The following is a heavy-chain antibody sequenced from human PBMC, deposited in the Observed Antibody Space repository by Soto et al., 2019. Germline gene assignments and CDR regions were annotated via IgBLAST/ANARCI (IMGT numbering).Heavy chain of an antibody. Sequence: QVQLVQSGAEVKKPGASVKVSCKASGYTFTSYDINWVRQATGQGLEWMGWMNPNSGNTGYAQKFQGRVTMTRNTSISTAYMELSSLRSEDTAVYYCARGSTDFWSGYNWFDPWGQGTLVTVSS. J-gene: IGHJ5*02. CDR2: MNPNSGNT. D-gene: IGHD3-3*01. CDR3: ARGSTDFWSGYNWFDP. CDR1: GYTFTSYD. V-gene: IGHV1-8*01.